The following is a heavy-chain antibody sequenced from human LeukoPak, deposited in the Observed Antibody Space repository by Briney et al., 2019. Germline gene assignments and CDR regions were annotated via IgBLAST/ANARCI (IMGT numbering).Heavy chain of an antibody. CDR3: AREGQDYYDSSGSTNDAFDI. Sequence: GGSLRLSCAASGFTFSSYWVHWVRQAPGKGLVWVSRINSDGSSTSYADSVKGRFTISRDNAKNTLYLQMNSLRAEDTAVYYCAREGQDYYDSSGSTNDAFDIWGQGTMVTVSS. D-gene: IGHD3-22*01. CDR2: INSDGSST. CDR1: GFTFSSYW. J-gene: IGHJ3*02. V-gene: IGHV3-74*01.